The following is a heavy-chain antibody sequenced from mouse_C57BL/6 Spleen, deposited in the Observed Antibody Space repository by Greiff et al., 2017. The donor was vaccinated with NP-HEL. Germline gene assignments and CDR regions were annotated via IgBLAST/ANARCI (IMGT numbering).Heavy chain of an antibody. J-gene: IGHJ3*01. CDR3: ARDYYGSGDGFAY. CDR1: GFTFSDYG. Sequence: EVQRVESGGGLVKPGGSLKLSCAASGFTFSDYGMHWVRQAPVKGLEWVAYISSGSSTIYYADTVKGRFTIPRDNAKNTLFLQRSSLRSEDTAMYYCARDYYGSGDGFAYWGQGTLVTVSA. D-gene: IGHD1-1*01. CDR2: ISSGSSTI. V-gene: IGHV5-17*01.